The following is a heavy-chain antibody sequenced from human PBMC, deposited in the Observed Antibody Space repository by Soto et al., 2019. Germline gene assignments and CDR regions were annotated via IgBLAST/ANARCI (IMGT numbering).Heavy chain of an antibody. D-gene: IGHD6-19*01. V-gene: IGHV3-23*01. Sequence: GGSLRLSCAASGFTFSSYAMSWVRQAPGKGLEWVSAISGSGGSTYYADSVKGRFTISRDNSKNTLYLQMNSLRAEDTAVYYCAKGRQPGIAVADSFDYWGQGTLVTVSS. CDR1: GFTFSSYA. J-gene: IGHJ4*02. CDR3: AKGRQPGIAVADSFDY. CDR2: ISGSGGST.